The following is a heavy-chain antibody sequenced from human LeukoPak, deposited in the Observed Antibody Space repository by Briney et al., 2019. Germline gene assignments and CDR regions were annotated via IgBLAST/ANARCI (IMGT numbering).Heavy chain of an antibody. CDR1: GYTFTSYD. D-gene: IGHD2/OR15-2a*01. Sequence: ASVNVSCKASGYTFTSYDINWVRQAAGQGLEWMGWMNPNSGNTGFAQKFQGRVTMTRNTSLSTAYMELSSLRAEDTDVYYCARGATKVVLLGYYYMDVWGKGTTVTVSS. J-gene: IGHJ6*03. V-gene: IGHV1-8*01. CDR3: ARGATKVVLLGYYYMDV. CDR2: MNPNSGNT.